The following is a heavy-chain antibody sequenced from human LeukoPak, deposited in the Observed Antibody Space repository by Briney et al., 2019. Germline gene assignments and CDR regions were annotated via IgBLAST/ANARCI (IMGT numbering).Heavy chain of an antibody. Sequence: ASVKVSCKASGGTFSTYAISWVRQAPGQGLEWVGVIIPMVGTATYAQRFQGRVTITADESTSTAYMELSSLRSEDTAVYYCARDPYCNRTSCSVWGQGTLVIVSS. J-gene: IGHJ4*02. CDR3: ARDPYCNRTSCSV. D-gene: IGHD2-2*01. CDR1: GGTFSTYA. CDR2: IIPMVGTA. V-gene: IGHV1-69*01.